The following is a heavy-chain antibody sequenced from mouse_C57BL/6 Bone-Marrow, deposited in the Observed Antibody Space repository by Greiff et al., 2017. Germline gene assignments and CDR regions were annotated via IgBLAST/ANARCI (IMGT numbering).Heavy chain of an antibody. D-gene: IGHD1-3*01. CDR1: GFNIKDDY. CDR3: TTGVYYWYFDV. Sequence: EVQLQQSGAELVRPGASVKLSRTASGFNIKDDYMHWVKQRPEQGLEWIGWIDPENGDTEYASKFQGKATITADTSSNTAYLQLSSLTSEDTAVYYCTTGVYYWYFDVWGTGTTVTVSS. CDR2: IDPENGDT. J-gene: IGHJ1*03. V-gene: IGHV14-4*01.